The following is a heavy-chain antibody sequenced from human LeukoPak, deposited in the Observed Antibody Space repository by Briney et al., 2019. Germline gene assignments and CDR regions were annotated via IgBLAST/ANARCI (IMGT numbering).Heavy chain of an antibody. D-gene: IGHD6-13*01. CDR3: ARRGSWSYYYAMDV. J-gene: IGHJ6*02. CDR1: GGSISSSSYY. CDR2: IYYSGST. Sequence: PSETLSLTCTVSGGSISSSSYYWGWIRQPPGKGLEWIGSIYYSGSTNYNPSLKSRVTMSVDTSKNQFSLKLSSVTAADTAVYHCARRGSWSYYYAMDVWGQGTTVAVSS. V-gene: IGHV4-39*07.